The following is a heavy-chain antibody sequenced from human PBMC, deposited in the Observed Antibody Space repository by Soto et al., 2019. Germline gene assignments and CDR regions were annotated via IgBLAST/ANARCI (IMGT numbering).Heavy chain of an antibody. CDR3: ARGLLYETHTMIVVVGGADY. J-gene: IGHJ4*02. CDR2: MHPNSGNT. Sequence: QVQLVQSGADVKKPGASVKVSCKASGYTFTSYDSNWVRQSTGQGLDWMGWMHPNSGNTGDAQKFQGRVTMTRNTPIRTAYMELSSLRSEDTAVYYCARGLLYETHTMIVVVGGADYCGQGTLVTVSS. CDR1: GYTFTSYD. D-gene: IGHD3-22*01. V-gene: IGHV1-8*01.